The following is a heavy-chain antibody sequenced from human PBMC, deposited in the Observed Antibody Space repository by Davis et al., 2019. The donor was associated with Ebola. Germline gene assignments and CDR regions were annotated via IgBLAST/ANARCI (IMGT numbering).Heavy chain of an antibody. CDR2: LRVTGLT. V-gene: IGHV3-23*01. CDR1: GFSFSKYA. J-gene: IGHJ4*02. D-gene: IGHD3-22*01. Sequence: PGGSLRLSCTGSGFSFSKYAMSWVRQAPGKGLEWVSDLRVTGLTNYADPVKGRFTISRDNSKNTLYLQMSSLRAEDTAVFYCARAHFYDSSGHIDSWGQGTLVSVSS. CDR3: ARAHFYDSSGHIDS.